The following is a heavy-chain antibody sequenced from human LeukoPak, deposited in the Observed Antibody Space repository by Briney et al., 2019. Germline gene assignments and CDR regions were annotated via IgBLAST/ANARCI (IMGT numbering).Heavy chain of an antibody. CDR1: GGSVSSGSYY. V-gene: IGHV4-61*03. Sequence: PSETLSLTCTVSGGSVSSGSYYWSWIRQPPGKGLEWIAYIYYSGSTNYNPSLKSRVTISRDTSKNHFSLKLSSVTAADTAVYYCASGRWVLTGLYYFDHWGQGTLVTVSS. CDR2: IYYSGST. J-gene: IGHJ4*02. D-gene: IGHD2-8*02. CDR3: ASGRWVLTGLYYFDH.